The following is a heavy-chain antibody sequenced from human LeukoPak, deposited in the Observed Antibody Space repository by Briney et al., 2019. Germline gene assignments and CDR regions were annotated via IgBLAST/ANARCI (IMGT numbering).Heavy chain of an antibody. Sequence: GGSLRLSCAASGFTFSNNWMSWVRQAPGKGLECVANIKKDGSEKYYINSVKGRFTISRDNAKNSLYLQMNSLRAEDTALYYCVKDAGTAWGQGALVTVSS. CDR1: GFTFSNNW. CDR2: IKKDGSEK. V-gene: IGHV3-7*01. J-gene: IGHJ5*02. CDR3: VKDAGTA. D-gene: IGHD2-8*02.